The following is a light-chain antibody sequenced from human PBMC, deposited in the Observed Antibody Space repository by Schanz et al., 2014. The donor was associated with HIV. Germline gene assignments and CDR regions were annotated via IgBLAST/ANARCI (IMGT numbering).Light chain of an antibody. Sequence: DIVMTQSPGTLSLSPGERATLSCWASQSLSSNILAWYQHKPGQAPRLLIYGASSRATGIPDRFSGSGSGTEFTLTISRLEPEDFAVYYCHFFGNSGGTFGGGTKVEIK. V-gene: IGKV3-20*01. CDR1: QSLSSNI. CDR3: HFFGNSGGT. CDR2: GAS. J-gene: IGKJ4*01.